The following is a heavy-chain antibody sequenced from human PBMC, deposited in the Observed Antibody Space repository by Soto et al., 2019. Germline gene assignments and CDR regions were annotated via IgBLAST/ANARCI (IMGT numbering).Heavy chain of an antibody. V-gene: IGHV5-51*01. J-gene: IGHJ4*02. D-gene: IGHD3-9*01. Sequence: GESLKISCKGSGYSFTSYWIGWVRQMPGKGLEWMGIIYPGDSDTRYSPSFQGQVTISADKSISTAYLQWSSLKASDTAMYYCARRGEGTYYDILTGYLSLDYWGQGTLVTVSS. CDR3: ARRGEGTYYDILTGYLSLDY. CDR2: IYPGDSDT. CDR1: GYSFTSYW.